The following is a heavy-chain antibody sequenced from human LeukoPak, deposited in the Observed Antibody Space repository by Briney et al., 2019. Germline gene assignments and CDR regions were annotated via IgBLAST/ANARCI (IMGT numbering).Heavy chain of an antibody. J-gene: IGHJ6*03. V-gene: IGHV4-59*01. CDR2: IYYSGST. CDR1: GGSISSYY. CDR3: ARVTTLYCSSTSCYERTRLKYYYYMDV. Sequence: PSETLSLTCTVSGGSISSYYWSWIRQPPGKGLEWIGYIYYSGSTNYNPSLKSRVTISVDTSKNQFSLKLSSVTAADTAVYYCARVTTLYCSSTSCYERTRLKYYYYMDVWGKGTTVTVSS. D-gene: IGHD2-2*01.